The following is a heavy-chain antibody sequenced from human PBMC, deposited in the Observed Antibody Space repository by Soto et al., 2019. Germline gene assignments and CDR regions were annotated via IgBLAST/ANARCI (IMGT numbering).Heavy chain of an antibody. V-gene: IGHV3-30*03. CDR3: ARGGAHYYDSSGYIDY. Sequence: GGSLRLSCAASGFTFSDYGMHWVRQAPGKGPEWLAVISYDGTTHHYADSVKGRFTISRDNFKNTLYLQMNSLRAEDTAVYYCARGGAHYYDSSGYIDYWGQGTLVTVSS. J-gene: IGHJ4*02. CDR1: GFTFSDYG. CDR2: ISYDGTTH. D-gene: IGHD3-22*01.